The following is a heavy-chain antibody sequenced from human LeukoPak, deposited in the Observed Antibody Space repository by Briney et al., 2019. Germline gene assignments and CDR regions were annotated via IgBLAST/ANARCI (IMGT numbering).Heavy chain of an antibody. CDR1: GGSFSGYY. CDR2: IYHSGST. Sequence: PSETLSLTCAVYGGSFSGYYWSWVRQPPGKGLEWIGEIYHSGSTNYNPSLKSRVTISVDKSKNQFSLKLSSVTAADTAVYYCARELRDSSGSDYWGQGTLVTVSS. CDR3: ARELRDSSGSDY. D-gene: IGHD3-22*01. V-gene: IGHV4-34*01. J-gene: IGHJ4*02.